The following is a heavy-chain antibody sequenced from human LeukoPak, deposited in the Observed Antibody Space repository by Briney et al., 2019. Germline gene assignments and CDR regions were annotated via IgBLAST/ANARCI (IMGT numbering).Heavy chain of an antibody. D-gene: IGHD4-23*01. J-gene: IGHJ1*01. V-gene: IGHV3-9*01. Sequence: PGRSLRLSCAASGFTFDDYAMHWVRQAPGKGLEWVSGISWNSGSIGYAGSVKGRFTISRDNAKNSLYLQMNSLRAEDTALYYCAKDSAVVKAYFQHWGQGTLVTVSS. CDR1: GFTFDDYA. CDR2: ISWNSGSI. CDR3: AKDSAVVKAYFQH.